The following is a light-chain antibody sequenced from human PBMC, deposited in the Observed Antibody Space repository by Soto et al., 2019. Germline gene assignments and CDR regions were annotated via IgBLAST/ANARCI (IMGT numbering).Light chain of an antibody. Sequence: QSVLTQPPSASGTPGQRVTISCSGSSSHIGSNFVNWFQQLPGTAPKLLIYDNDERPSGVPARFSGSKSGTSASLAISGLQFGYEADYSCATWDDSLNAYVFGTGTKLTVL. J-gene: IGLJ1*01. V-gene: IGLV1-44*01. CDR3: ATWDDSLNAYV. CDR2: DND. CDR1: SSHIGSNF.